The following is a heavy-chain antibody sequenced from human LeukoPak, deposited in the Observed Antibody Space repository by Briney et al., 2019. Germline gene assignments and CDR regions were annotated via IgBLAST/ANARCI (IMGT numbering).Heavy chain of an antibody. D-gene: IGHD3-22*01. J-gene: IGHJ4*02. V-gene: IGHV3-33*01. CDR2: IWYDGSNK. CDR3: ARDYTDSSGYLDY. CDR1: GFTFSSYG. Sequence: GGSLRLSCAASGFTFSSYGMHWARQAPGKGLEWVAVIWYDGSNKYYADSAKGRFTISRDNSKNTLYLQMNSLRAEDTAVYYCARDYTDSSGYLDYWGQGTLVTVSS.